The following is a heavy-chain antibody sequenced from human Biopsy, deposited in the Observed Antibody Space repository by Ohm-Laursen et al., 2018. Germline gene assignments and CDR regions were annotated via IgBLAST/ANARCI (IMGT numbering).Heavy chain of an antibody. CDR2: INSNGRST. V-gene: IGHV3-74*03. CDR1: GFTFSTYW. J-gene: IGHJ4*02. D-gene: IGHD2-8*02. CDR3: ASYDEAGGYFAY. Sequence: SLRLSCAAPGFTFSTYWMHWVRQAPGKGLVWVSRINSNGRSTAYADSVKGRFTISRGNAKNTLYLQLNSLRAEDTALYYCASYDEAGGYFAYWGQGALVTVSS.